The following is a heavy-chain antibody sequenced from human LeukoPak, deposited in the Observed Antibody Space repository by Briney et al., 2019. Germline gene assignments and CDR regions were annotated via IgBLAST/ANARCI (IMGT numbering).Heavy chain of an antibody. J-gene: IGHJ6*03. CDR2: INPNSGGT. CDR3: ASTALAYYYYMDV. Sequence: ASVKVSCKASGYTFTGYYMHWVRQAPGQGLEWMGWINPNSGGTNYAQKFQGRVAMTRDTSISTAYMELSRLRSDDTAVYYCASTALAYYYYMDVWGKGTTVTVSS. V-gene: IGHV1-2*02. CDR1: GYTFTGYY.